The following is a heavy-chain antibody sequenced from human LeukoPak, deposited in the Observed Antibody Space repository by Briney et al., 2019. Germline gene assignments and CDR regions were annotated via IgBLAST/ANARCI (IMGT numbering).Heavy chain of an antibody. J-gene: IGHJ4*02. V-gene: IGHV4-4*07. CDR2: IYSSGST. D-gene: IGHD6-6*01. Sequence: SETLSLTCTVSGGSISNYWSWIRQPAGKGLEWIGRIYSSGSTKYSPSLKSRVTMSVDTSKSQFSLNLTSVTAADTAVYYCARDRAARLTSGFDYWGLGTLVTVSS. CDR1: GGSISNY. CDR3: ARDRAARLTSGFDY.